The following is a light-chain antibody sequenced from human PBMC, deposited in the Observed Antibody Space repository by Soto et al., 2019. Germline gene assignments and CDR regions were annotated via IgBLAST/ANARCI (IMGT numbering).Light chain of an antibody. CDR2: DAS. CDR1: QSVIRY. Sequence: EIVLTQSPVTLSLSPGERATLSCRSLQSVIRYLALYQQKPGQAPRLLIYDASNRATGVPARFSGSVSGTDFTLIITGLEPEDCAGYYCQQRTNWLGTFGQWTRVES. J-gene: IGKJ1*01. V-gene: IGKV3-11*01. CDR3: QQRTNWLGT.